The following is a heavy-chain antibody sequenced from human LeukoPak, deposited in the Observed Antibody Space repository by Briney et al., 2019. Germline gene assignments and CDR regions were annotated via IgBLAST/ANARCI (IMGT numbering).Heavy chain of an antibody. J-gene: IGHJ6*03. CDR3: ARGSDFWSGRTRGSMDV. D-gene: IGHD3-3*01. V-gene: IGHV3-20*04. Sequence: SGGSLRLSCAASGFTFDDYGMSWVRQAPGKGLEWGSGINWNGGSTGYADSVKGRFTISRDNAKNSLYLQMNSLRAEDTALYYCARGSDFWSGRTRGSMDVWGKGTTVTVSS. CDR2: INWNGGST. CDR1: GFTFDDYG.